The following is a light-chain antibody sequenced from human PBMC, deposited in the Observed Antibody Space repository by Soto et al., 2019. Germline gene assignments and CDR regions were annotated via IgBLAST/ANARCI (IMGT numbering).Light chain of an antibody. Sequence: EIVMTQSPATLSVSPGERATLSCRASQSVSSNLAWYQQKPGQAPRLLIYGASTRATGIPARFSGRGSGTEFTLTISRLQSEDFAVYYCQQYNNWPRTFGQGTNVEIK. CDR3: QQYNNWPRT. V-gene: IGKV3-15*01. J-gene: IGKJ1*01. CDR2: GAS. CDR1: QSVSSN.